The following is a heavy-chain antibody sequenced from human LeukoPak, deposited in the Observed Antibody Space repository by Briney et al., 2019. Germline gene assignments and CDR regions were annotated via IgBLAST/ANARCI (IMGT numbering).Heavy chain of an antibody. J-gene: IGHJ4*02. CDR1: GFTFSSYW. CDR2: IKTDGSSI. V-gene: IGHV3-74*01. CDR3: ARARYNNGFDY. D-gene: IGHD1-14*01. Sequence: PGGSLRLSCTASGFTFSSYWMHWVRQAPGKGLVWVSHIKTDGSSINYADSVKGRFTISRDNAKNTLYLQMNSLRAEDTAVYYCARARYNNGFDYCGQGTLVTASS.